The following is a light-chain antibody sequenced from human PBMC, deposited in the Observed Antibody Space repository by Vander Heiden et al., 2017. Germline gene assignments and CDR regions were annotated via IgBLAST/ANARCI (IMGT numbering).Light chain of an antibody. CDR3: MQSRQTPWT. J-gene: IGKJ1*01. CDR1: QSLLHSNGYTY. CDR2: LGS. V-gene: IGKV2-28*01. Sequence: IVMTQSPPSPPVTPGEPAYISCRSSQSLLHSNGYTYLDWYLQKPGQSPQLLISLGSNRASGVPDRFSGSGSGTDFTLKISRVEAEDVGVYYCMQSRQTPWTFGQGTKVEIK.